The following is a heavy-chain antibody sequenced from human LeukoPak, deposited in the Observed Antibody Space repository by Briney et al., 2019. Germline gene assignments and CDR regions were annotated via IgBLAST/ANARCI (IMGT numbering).Heavy chain of an antibody. CDR1: GGSISSSSYY. Sequence: SQTLSLTCTVSGGSISSSSYYWGWIRQPPGKGLEWIGSIYHSGSTYYNPSLKSRVTISVDTSKNQFSLKLSSVTAADTAVYYCARGRQDYTSYYYYYMDVWGKGTTVTVSS. J-gene: IGHJ6*03. V-gene: IGHV4-39*07. D-gene: IGHD4-11*01. CDR2: IYHSGST. CDR3: ARGRQDYTSYYYYYMDV.